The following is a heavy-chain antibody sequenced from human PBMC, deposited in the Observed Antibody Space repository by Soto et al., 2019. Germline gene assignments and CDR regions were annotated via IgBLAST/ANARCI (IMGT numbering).Heavy chain of an antibody. CDR3: ASSSSGWFDAFDI. V-gene: IGHV5-51*01. CDR2: IYPGDFDT. D-gene: IGHD6-19*01. Sequence: CKGSGYSFTSYWIGWVRQMPGKGLEWMGIIYPGDFDTRYSPSFQGQVTISADKSISTAYLQWSSLKASDTAMYYCASSSSGWFDAFDIWGQGTMVTVSS. J-gene: IGHJ3*02. CDR1: GYSFTSYW.